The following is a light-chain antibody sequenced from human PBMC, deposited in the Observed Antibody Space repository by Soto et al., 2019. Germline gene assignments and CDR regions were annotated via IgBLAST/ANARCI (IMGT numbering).Light chain of an antibody. Sequence: EIVMTQSPATLSVSPGERATLSCRASQSVSSSLAWYQKKPGQAPRLLIYGASTSAPGIPDRFSGSGSGTEFTLTISSLQSEDFAVYYCQQYNNWWTFGQGTRVEIK. CDR1: QSVSSS. J-gene: IGKJ1*01. CDR2: GAS. CDR3: QQYNNWWT. V-gene: IGKV3-15*01.